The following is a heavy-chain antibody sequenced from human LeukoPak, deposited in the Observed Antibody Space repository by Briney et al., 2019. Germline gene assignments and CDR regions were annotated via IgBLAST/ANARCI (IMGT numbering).Heavy chain of an antibody. Sequence: SQTLSLTCTVSGGSISSGGYYWSWIRQPPGKALEWIGYISYSGSTNYNPSLKSRVTISVDTSKNRFSLRLSSVTAADTAVYYCAKTTAGEQWLGYFDYWGQGTLVTVSS. CDR3: AKTTAGEQWLGYFDY. J-gene: IGHJ4*02. D-gene: IGHD6-19*01. CDR2: ISYSGST. CDR1: GGSISSGGYY. V-gene: IGHV4-61*08.